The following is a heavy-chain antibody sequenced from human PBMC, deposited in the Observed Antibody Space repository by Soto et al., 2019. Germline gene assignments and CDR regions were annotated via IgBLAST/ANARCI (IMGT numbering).Heavy chain of an antibody. J-gene: IGHJ4*02. CDR3: ARDGGDYYECSGAYFFDY. CDR2: ISSSGNT. CDR1: GGSISTGGHY. D-gene: IGHD3-22*01. Sequence: QVQLQESGPGLVKPSQTLSLTCTVSGGSISTGGHYWSWIRQHPGKGLEWIGYISSSGNTYYSPSFETRVTISLDTSKNQCTLKLTSVTAADTAFYCCARDGGDYYECSGAYFFDYWGQGTLVTVSS. V-gene: IGHV4-31*03.